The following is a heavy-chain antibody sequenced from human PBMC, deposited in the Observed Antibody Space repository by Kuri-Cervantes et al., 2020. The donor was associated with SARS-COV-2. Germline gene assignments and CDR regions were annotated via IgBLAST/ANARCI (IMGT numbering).Heavy chain of an antibody. CDR2: ISSSSSTI. Sequence: GGSLRLSCAASGFTFSSYSMNWVRQAPGKGLERVSYISSSSSTIYYADSVKGRFTISRDNSKNTLYLQMNSLRAEDTAVYYCAKEQLLFAFDIWGQGTMVTVSS. CDR3: AKEQLLFAFDI. D-gene: IGHD2-2*01. CDR1: GFTFSSYS. J-gene: IGHJ3*02. V-gene: IGHV3-48*01.